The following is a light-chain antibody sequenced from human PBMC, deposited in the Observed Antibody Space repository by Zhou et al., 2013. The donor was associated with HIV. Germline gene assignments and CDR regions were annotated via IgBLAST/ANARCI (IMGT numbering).Light chain of an antibody. CDR3: QQYNTWPPT. V-gene: IGKV3-15*01. Sequence: EIVMTQSPATLSVSPGERATLSCRASQSVSSNLAWYQQKSGQAPRLLISGASTRATGFPARFSGSGSGTEFTLTISSLQSEDFALYFCQQYNTWPPTFGQGTRLEIK. J-gene: IGKJ5*01. CDR1: QSVSSN. CDR2: GAS.